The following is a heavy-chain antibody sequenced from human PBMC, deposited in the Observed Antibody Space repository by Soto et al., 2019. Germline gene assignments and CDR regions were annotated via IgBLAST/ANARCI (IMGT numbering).Heavy chain of an antibody. CDR2: IYYSGST. D-gene: IGHD3-22*01. CDR1: GGSISSGGYY. J-gene: IGHJ3*02. Sequence: LSLTCTVSGGSISSGGYYWSWIRQHPGKGLEWIGYIYYSGSTYYNPSLKSRVTISVDTSKNQFSLKLSYVTAADTAVYYCARGEYYYDSTGAFDILGQGTMVTVSS. V-gene: IGHV4-31*03. CDR3: ARGEYYYDSTGAFDI.